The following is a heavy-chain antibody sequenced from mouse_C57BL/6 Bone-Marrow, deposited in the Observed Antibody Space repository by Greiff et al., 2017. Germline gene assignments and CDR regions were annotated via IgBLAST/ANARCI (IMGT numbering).Heavy chain of an antibody. Sequence: VQLQQPGTELVKPGASVKLSCKASGYTFTSYWMHWVKQRPGQGLEWIGNINPSNGGTNYNEKFKSKATLTVDKSSSTAYMQLSSLTSEDSAVXYCARERIYYGNHDYWGQGTTLTVSS. D-gene: IGHD2-1*01. CDR3: ARERIYYGNHDY. J-gene: IGHJ2*01. CDR2: INPSNGGT. CDR1: GYTFTSYW. V-gene: IGHV1-53*01.